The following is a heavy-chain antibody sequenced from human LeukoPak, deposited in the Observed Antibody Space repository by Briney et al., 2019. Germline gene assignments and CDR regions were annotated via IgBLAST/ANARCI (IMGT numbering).Heavy chain of an antibody. Sequence: GGSLRLSCAASGFTFSSYAMSWVRQAPGKGLEWVSAISGSGGSTYYADSVKGRFTISRDNSKNTLYLQMNSLRAEDTAVYYCAKDQSATSTPYYLDYWGQGTLVTVSS. CDR1: GFTFSSYA. J-gene: IGHJ4*02. CDR2: ISGSGGST. V-gene: IGHV3-23*01. CDR3: AKDQSATSTPYYLDY. D-gene: IGHD5-12*01.